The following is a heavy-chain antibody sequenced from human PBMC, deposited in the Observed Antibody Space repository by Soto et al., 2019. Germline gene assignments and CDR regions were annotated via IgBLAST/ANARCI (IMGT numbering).Heavy chain of an antibody. CDR3: ARTRPPYYYGSGSYSTDYYYGMDV. J-gene: IGHJ6*02. D-gene: IGHD3-10*01. CDR2: IDPSDSYT. CDR1: GYSFTSYW. Sequence: GESLKISCKGSGYSFTSYWISWVRQMPGKGLEWMGRIDPSDSYTNYSPSFQGHVTISADKSISTAYLQWSSLKASDTAMYYCARTRPPYYYGSGSYSTDYYYGMDVWGQGTTVTVSS. V-gene: IGHV5-10-1*01.